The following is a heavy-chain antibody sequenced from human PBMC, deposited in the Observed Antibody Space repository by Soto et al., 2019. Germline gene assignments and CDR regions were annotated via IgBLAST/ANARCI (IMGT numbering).Heavy chain of an antibody. CDR1: GGSISSSNW. J-gene: IGHJ4*02. V-gene: IGHV4-4*02. Sequence: SETLSLTCAVSGGSISSSNWWGGVRQPPGKGLEWIGEIYHSGSTNYNPSLKRRVTMSVETPQNQFSLKLSSVTAADTAGYYCARQTRTAIVGAYPDFDTWGQGTRVTVSS. D-gene: IGHD1-26*01. CDR3: ARQTRTAIVGAYPDFDT. CDR2: IYHSGST.